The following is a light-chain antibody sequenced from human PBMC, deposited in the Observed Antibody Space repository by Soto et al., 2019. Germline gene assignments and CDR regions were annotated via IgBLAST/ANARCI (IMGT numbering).Light chain of an antibody. CDR1: QSVKSNY. V-gene: IGKV3-20*01. J-gene: IGKJ4*01. CDR3: QQYGGSLT. CDR2: DAS. Sequence: ILFAQSPSTPSLSPGERATLSCRASQSVKSNYLAWYQQKPGQAPRLLIFDASSRATGIPDRFIGSGSGTDSTLTISRLDPADFAVYYCQQYGGSLTFGGGTKVDIK.